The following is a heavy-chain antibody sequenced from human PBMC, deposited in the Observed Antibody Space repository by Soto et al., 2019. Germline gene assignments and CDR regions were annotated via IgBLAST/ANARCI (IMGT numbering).Heavy chain of an antibody. J-gene: IGHJ3*02. Sequence: PGGSLRLSCAASGFTFSRYSMNWVRQAPGKGLEWVSKISSSSSTIYYADSVKGRFTISRDNAKNSLYLQMNSLRAEDTAVFYCARESGDYGAAFDIWGQGTMVTVSS. CDR2: ISSSSSTI. CDR3: ARESGDYGAAFDI. CDR1: GFTFSRYS. D-gene: IGHD4-17*01. V-gene: IGHV3-48*01.